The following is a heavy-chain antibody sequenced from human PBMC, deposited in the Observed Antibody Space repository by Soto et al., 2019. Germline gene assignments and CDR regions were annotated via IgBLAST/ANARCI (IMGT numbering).Heavy chain of an antibody. CDR3: AILGYSYGYPLFGFDY. CDR2: INPSGGST. Sequence: QVQLVQSGAEVKKPGASVKVSCKASGYTFTSYYMHWVRQAPGQGLEWMGIINPSGGSTSYAQKFQGRVTMTRDTSTSTVYMELSSLRSEDTAVYYCAILGYSYGYPLFGFDYWGQGTLVTVSS. D-gene: IGHD5-18*01. J-gene: IGHJ4*02. V-gene: IGHV1-46*01. CDR1: GYTFTSYY.